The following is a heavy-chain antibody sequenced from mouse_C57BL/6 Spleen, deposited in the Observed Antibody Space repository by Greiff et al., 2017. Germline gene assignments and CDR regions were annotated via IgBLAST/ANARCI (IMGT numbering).Heavy chain of an antibody. V-gene: IGHV1-82*01. CDR2: IYPGDGDT. CDR1: GYAFSSSW. Sequence: QVQLQQSGPELVKPGASVKISCKASGYAFSSSWMNWVKQRPGKGLEWIGRIYPGDGDTNYNGKFKGKATLTADKSSSTAYMQLSSLTSEDSAVYFCARDYSNYDDYFDYWGQGTTLTVSS. J-gene: IGHJ2*01. D-gene: IGHD2-5*01. CDR3: ARDYSNYDDYFDY.